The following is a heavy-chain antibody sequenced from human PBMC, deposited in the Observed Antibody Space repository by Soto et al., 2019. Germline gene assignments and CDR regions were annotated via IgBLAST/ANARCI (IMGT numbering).Heavy chain of an antibody. CDR2: IYYSGST. CDR3: ARSAYCSSTSCYWFDP. V-gene: IGHV4-59*01. J-gene: IGHJ5*02. CDR1: GGSISSYY. Sequence: PSETLSPTCTVSGGSISSYYWSWIRQPPGKGLEWIGYIYYSGSTNYNPSLKSRVTISVDTSKNQFSLKLSSVTAADTAVYYCARSAYCSSTSCYWFDPWGQGTLVTSPQ. D-gene: IGHD2-2*01.